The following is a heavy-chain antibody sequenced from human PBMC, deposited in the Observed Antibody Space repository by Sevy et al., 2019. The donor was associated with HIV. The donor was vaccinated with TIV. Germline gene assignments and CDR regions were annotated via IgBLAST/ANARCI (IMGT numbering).Heavy chain of an antibody. CDR3: AKDRVSGTYYTGDLDY. J-gene: IGHJ4*02. CDR1: GFTFSTYA. V-gene: IGHV3-23*01. CDR2: VTFSGGST. Sequence: GGSLRLSCAASGFTFSTYAMTWVRQAPGKGLEWVSVVTFSGGSTYYADSVKVRFTISRDNSKNTLYLQMNSLRAEDTAVYYCAKDRVSGTYYTGDLDYWGQGTLVTVSS. D-gene: IGHD3-10*01.